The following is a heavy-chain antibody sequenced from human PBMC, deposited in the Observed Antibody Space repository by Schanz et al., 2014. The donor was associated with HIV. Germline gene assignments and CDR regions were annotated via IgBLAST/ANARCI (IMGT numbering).Heavy chain of an antibody. CDR3: AKSRGDSWPYGMDV. Sequence: EVQQVLESGGGLVQPGGSLRLSCAASGISLTNNAMTWVRQAPGKGLEWVSDIRAAGDTYYGDSVKGRFTISRDNSKNTLYLQMNSLRAEDTAVYYCAKSRGDSWPYGMDVWGQGTTVTVSS. CDR1: GISLTNNA. CDR2: IRAAGDT. D-gene: IGHD4-17*01. J-gene: IGHJ6*02. V-gene: IGHV3-23*01.